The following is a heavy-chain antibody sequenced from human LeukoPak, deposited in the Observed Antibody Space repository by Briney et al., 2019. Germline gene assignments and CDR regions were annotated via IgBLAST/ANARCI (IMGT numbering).Heavy chain of an antibody. CDR1: GFIFSTYS. CDR3: TKDVVPDSGWDLDY. CDR2: IYPNGGST. Sequence: GGSLRLSCAASGFIFSTYSMTWVRQGPGKGLEWVSSIYPNGGSTFYADSVKGRFTISRDNSKNTLYLQMSSLRTEDTAIYYCTKDVVPDSGWDLDYWGQGTLVTVSS. D-gene: IGHD6-19*01. V-gene: IGHV3-23*01. J-gene: IGHJ4*02.